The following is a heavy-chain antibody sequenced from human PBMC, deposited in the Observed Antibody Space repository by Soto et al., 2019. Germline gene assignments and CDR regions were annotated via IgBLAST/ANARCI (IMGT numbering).Heavy chain of an antibody. V-gene: IGHV1-2*02. Sequence: GASVKVSCKASGYTFTGYYMHWVRQAPGQGLEWMGWINPNSGGTNYAQKFQGRVTMTRDTSISTAYMELSRLRSDDTAVYYCAREEYSSSIRAAYFDYWGQGTLVNVSS. CDR2: INPNSGGT. CDR1: GYTFTGYY. CDR3: AREEYSSSIRAAYFDY. D-gene: IGHD6-6*01. J-gene: IGHJ4*02.